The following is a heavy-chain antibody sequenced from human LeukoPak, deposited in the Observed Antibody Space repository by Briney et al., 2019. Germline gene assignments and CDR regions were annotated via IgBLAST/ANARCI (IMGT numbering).Heavy chain of an antibody. CDR3: ARGGGYGGIFDAFDI. Sequence: PGGSLRLSCAASGFTFSSYWMHWVRQAPGKGLGWISRINSDGSSTSYADSVKGRFTISRDNANNTLYLQMNSLRAEDTAVYYCARGGGYGGIFDAFDIWGQGTMVTVSS. D-gene: IGHD4-23*01. CDR1: GFTFSSYW. J-gene: IGHJ3*02. V-gene: IGHV3-74*01. CDR2: INSDGSST.